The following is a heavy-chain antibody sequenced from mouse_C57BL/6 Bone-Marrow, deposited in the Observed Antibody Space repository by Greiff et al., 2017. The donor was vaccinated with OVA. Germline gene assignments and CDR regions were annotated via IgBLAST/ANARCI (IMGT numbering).Heavy chain of an antibody. CDR1: GYTFTSYW. V-gene: IGHV1-69*01. D-gene: IGHD1-1*01. J-gene: IGHJ1*03. CDR2: IDPSDSYT. CDR3: ARVAKGWYFDV. Sequence: QVQLQQPGAELVMPGASVKLSCKASGYTFTSYWMHWVKQRPGQGLVWIGEIDPSDSYTNYNQKFKGKSTLTVDKSSSTAYMQLSSLTSEDSAVYYCARVAKGWYFDVWGTGTTVTVSS.